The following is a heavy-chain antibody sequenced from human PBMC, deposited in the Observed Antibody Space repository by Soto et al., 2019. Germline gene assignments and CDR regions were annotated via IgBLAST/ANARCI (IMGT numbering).Heavy chain of an antibody. J-gene: IGHJ4*02. CDR3: AKGQGYSSSWSFDY. D-gene: IGHD6-13*01. Sequence: GGSLRLSCAASGFTFSNYAMSWVRQAPGKGLEWVSVIRGSGDSTFYADSVKGRFTISRDNSKNALYLQMNSLRAEDTAVYYCAKGQGYSSSWSFDYWGQGTLVTVSS. CDR2: IRGSGDST. V-gene: IGHV3-23*01. CDR1: GFTFSNYA.